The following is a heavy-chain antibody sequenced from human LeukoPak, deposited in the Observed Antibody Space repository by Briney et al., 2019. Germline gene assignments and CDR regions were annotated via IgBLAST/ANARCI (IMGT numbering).Heavy chain of an antibody. CDR2: ISGSGDST. Sequence: GGSLRLSCAASGFTFSSYVMSWVRQAPGKGLEWVSAISGSGDSTWYADSVKGRFTISRDNSKNTLYLQMNSLRAEDTAVYYCAKRYYYDSSGFYYFDYWGQGTLVTVSS. V-gene: IGHV3-23*01. CDR1: GFTFSSYV. CDR3: AKRYYYDSSGFYYFDY. J-gene: IGHJ4*02. D-gene: IGHD3-22*01.